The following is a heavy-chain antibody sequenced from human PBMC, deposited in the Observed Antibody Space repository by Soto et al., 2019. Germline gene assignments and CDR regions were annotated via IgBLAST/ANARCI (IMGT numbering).Heavy chain of an antibody. Sequence: QVQLQESGPGVVKPSDTLSVTCTVSGGSVSSRSHFWSWIRQPPGGGLQWIGYIYYTGNTNYSPSLDSRATLSVDTSRNQFSLRLTSVTAADTAIYYCARYDAESGSNKLDPWGQGTLVTVSS. CDR1: GGSVSSRSHF. CDR3: ARYDAESGSNKLDP. J-gene: IGHJ5*02. CDR2: IYYTGNT. D-gene: IGHD5-12*01. V-gene: IGHV4-61*01.